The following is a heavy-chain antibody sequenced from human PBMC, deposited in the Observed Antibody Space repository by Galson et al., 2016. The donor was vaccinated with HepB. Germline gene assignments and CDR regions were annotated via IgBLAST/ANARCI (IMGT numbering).Heavy chain of an antibody. D-gene: IGHD3-9*01. CDR2: VDPEDGET. CDR1: GYTLTELS. V-gene: IGHV1-24*01. CDR3: ATMLRGRYRSRFFDL. Sequence: SVKVSCKVSGYTLTELSMHWVRQAPGNGLEWMGGVDPEDGETIYAQKFQGRVTMTQDTSADTAYMELSSLRSEDTATYYCATMLRGRYRSRFFDLWGRGTLVTVSS. J-gene: IGHJ2*01.